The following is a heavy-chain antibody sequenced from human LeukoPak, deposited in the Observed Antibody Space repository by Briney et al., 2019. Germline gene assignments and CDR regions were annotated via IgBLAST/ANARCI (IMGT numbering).Heavy chain of an antibody. V-gene: IGHV4-59*01. J-gene: IGHJ3*02. Sequence: SETLSLTCTVCGCSISSYYWSWIRQPPGKGLEWIGYIYYSGSTNYNPSLKSRVTISVDTSKNQFSLKPSSVTAADTAVYYCARVLKGWGSSWKGAFDIWGQGTMVTVSS. D-gene: IGHD6-13*01. CDR1: GCSISSYY. CDR3: ARVLKGWGSSWKGAFDI. CDR2: IYYSGST.